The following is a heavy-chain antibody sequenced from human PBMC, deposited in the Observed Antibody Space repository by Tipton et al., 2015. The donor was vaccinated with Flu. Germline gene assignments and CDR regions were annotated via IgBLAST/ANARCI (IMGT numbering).Heavy chain of an antibody. CDR2: VYISGNT. V-gene: IGHV4-4*07. CDR3: ARASGSGTYVIFDY. J-gene: IGHJ4*02. CDR1: GGPITNWY. Sequence: TLSLTCTVSGGPITNWYWSWIRQPAGKRLEWMGRVYISGNTDYSPSLKSRVSMSVDTSKNQFSLKLNSVTAADTAVYYCARASGSGTYVIFDYWGQGTLVTVSS. D-gene: IGHD3-10*01.